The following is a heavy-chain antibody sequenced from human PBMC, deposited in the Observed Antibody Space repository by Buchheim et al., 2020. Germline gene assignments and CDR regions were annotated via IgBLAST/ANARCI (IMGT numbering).Heavy chain of an antibody. D-gene: IGHD3-10*01. J-gene: IGHJ1*01. Sequence: QVQLQQWGAGLLKPSETLSLTCAVYGGSFSGYYWSWIRQPPGKGLEWIGEINHSGSTNYNPSLKSRVTISVDTSKNQFSLKLSSVTAADTAVYYCASRSITMVRGVIKKPKYFQHWGQGTL. CDR3: ASRSITMVRGVIKKPKYFQH. CDR1: GGSFSGYY. V-gene: IGHV4-34*01. CDR2: INHSGST.